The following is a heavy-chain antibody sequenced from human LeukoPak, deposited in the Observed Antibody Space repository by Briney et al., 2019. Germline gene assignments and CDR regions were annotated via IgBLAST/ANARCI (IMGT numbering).Heavy chain of an antibody. D-gene: IGHD3-22*01. V-gene: IGHV3-30*04. CDR1: GFTFNSYA. Sequence: GGSLRLSCAASGFTFNSYAVHWVRQAPGKGLEWVSVISSDGHFKYYSDSVKGRLTISRDNAKNTLYLQIDSLISEDTAVYYCARGAYYYEDWGQGTLVTVSS. CDR3: ARGAYYYED. J-gene: IGHJ4*02. CDR2: ISSDGHFK.